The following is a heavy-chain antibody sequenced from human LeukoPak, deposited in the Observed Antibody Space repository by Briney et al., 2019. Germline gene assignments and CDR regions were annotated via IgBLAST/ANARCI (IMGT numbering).Heavy chain of an antibody. V-gene: IGHV1-18*01. CDR2: ISAYNGNT. CDR3: ARDSSGYYVSRAPDY. Sequence: ASVKVSCKASGYTFTSNGISWVRQAPGQGLEWMGWISAYNGNTNYAQKLQGRVTMTTDTSTSTAYMELRSLRSDDTAVYYCARDSSGYYVSRAPDYWGQGTLVTVSS. J-gene: IGHJ4*02. D-gene: IGHD3-22*01. CDR1: GYTFTSNG.